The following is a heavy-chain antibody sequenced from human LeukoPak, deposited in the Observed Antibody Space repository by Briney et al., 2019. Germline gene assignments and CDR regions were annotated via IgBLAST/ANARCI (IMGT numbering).Heavy chain of an antibody. Sequence: PGGSLRLSCAASGFTFSDYYMSWVRQAPGKGLEWVSAISGSGGSTYYADSVKGRFTISRDNSKNTLYLQMNSLRAEDTAVYYCAAHTAVVCDYWGQGTLVTVSS. CDR2: ISGSGGST. CDR3: AAHTAVVCDY. V-gene: IGHV3-23*01. D-gene: IGHD2-15*01. J-gene: IGHJ4*02. CDR1: GFTFSDYY.